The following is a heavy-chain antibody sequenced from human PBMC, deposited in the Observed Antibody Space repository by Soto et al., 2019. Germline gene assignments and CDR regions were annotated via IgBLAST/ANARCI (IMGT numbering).Heavy chain of an antibody. Sequence: SETLSLTCTVSGGPISSSGHYWGWIRQPPGKGLEWIATIYYTGSTYYNPSLKSRVTISVDTSKNHFSLILSSVTSADTAVYYCARRQGFCSGDTCYPFDYWGPGILVTVSS. CDR1: GGPISSSGHY. J-gene: IGHJ4*02. CDR2: IYYTGST. V-gene: IGHV4-39*01. D-gene: IGHD2-15*01. CDR3: ARRQGFCSGDTCYPFDY.